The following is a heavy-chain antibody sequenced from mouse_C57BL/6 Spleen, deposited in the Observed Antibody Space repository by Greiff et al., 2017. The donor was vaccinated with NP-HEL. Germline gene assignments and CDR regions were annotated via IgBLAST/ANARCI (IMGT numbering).Heavy chain of an antibody. CDR3: ARVLITTVVATDYYYAMDY. CDR1: GYSITSGYY. CDR2: ISYDGSN. Sequence: EVQLQQSGPGLVKPSQSLSLTCSVTGYSITSGYYWNWIRQFPGNKLEWMGYISYDGSNNYNPSLKNRISITRDTSKNQFFLKLNSVTTEDTATYYCARVLITTVVATDYYYAMDYWGQGTSVTVSS. D-gene: IGHD1-1*01. J-gene: IGHJ4*01. V-gene: IGHV3-6*01.